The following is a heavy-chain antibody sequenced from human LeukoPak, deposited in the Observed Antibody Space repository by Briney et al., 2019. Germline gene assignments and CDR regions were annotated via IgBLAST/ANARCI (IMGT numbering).Heavy chain of an antibody. D-gene: IGHD1-26*01. V-gene: IGHV3-48*04. Sequence: GGSLRLSCAASGFTFSSYSMNWVRQAPGKGLEWVSYISSSSSTIYYADSVKGRFTISRDNAKNSLYLQMNSLRAEDTAVYYCARGGSYGDFDYWGQGTLVTVSS. J-gene: IGHJ4*02. CDR3: ARGGSYGDFDY. CDR1: GFTFSSYS. CDR2: ISSSSSTI.